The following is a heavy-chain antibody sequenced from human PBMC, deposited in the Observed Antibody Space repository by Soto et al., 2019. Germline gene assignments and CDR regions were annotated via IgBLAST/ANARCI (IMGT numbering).Heavy chain of an antibody. Sequence: SETLSLTCAVYGGSLSGYYWNWIRQPPGKGLEWIGEIDHSGYTNYNPSLKSRVTISVDTSKNQSSLRLTSVTAADTAVYYCARVRDWFDPWGQGTLVTVSS. CDR1: GGSLSGYY. CDR2: IDHSGYT. J-gene: IGHJ5*02. V-gene: IGHV4-34*01. D-gene: IGHD3-3*01. CDR3: ARVRDWFDP.